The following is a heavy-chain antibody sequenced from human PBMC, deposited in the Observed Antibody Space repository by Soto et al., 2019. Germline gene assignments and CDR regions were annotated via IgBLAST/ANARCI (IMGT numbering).Heavy chain of an antibody. CDR3: AADATAWQQMVPSDY. Sequence: SVQVSCKASGFTFSASSLPWVRQAPGQRLEWIGWIAVGSGYTNYAQRFQDSVTLTRDMSTATTYMELSRLTSEDTAIYYCAADATAWQQMVPSDYWGQGTMVTVSS. J-gene: IGHJ4*02. D-gene: IGHD2-8*01. V-gene: IGHV1-58*01. CDR1: GFTFSASS. CDR2: IAVGSGYT.